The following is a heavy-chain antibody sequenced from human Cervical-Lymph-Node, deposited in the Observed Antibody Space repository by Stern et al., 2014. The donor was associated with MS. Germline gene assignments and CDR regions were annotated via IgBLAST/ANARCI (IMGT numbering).Heavy chain of an antibody. J-gene: IGHJ4*02. CDR1: GGSLRSYY. V-gene: IGHV4-59*01. CDR3: AREGEYCSGSRCYPLLDY. CDR2: IYHTGSV. D-gene: IGHD2-15*01. Sequence: QVQLQESGPGLVKPSETLSLTCTVSGGSLRSYYWNWIRQAPGKGLEWLGFIYHTGSVNYNPSLSSRVAMSVDTSKNQFSLTVSSVTAADTAVYYCAREGEYCSGSRCYPLLDYWGQGTLVTVSS.